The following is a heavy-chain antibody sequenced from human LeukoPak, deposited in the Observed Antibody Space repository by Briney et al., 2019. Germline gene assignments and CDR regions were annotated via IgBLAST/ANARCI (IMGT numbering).Heavy chain of an antibody. CDR2: IYSDGST. Sequence: GGSLRLSCAASGFIVSSNYMSWVRQAPGKGLEWVSVIYSDGSTYYADSVKGRFTISRDNSKNTLYLQMNSLRVEDTAVYFCAGVTEYSSFQNWFDPWGQGTLVTVSS. J-gene: IGHJ5*02. V-gene: IGHV3-53*01. D-gene: IGHD6-6*01. CDR3: AGVTEYSSFQNWFDP. CDR1: GFIVSSNY.